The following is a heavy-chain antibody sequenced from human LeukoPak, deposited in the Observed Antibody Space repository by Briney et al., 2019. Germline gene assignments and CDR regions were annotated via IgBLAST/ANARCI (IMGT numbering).Heavy chain of an antibody. D-gene: IGHD1-26*01. Sequence: GESLKISCEASGYTFTNDWIGWVRQVPGKGLEWMGIVHPGHSTTTYSPSFEGQVTISADGSVNIAYLQWRSLKDSDTAIYYCAQLSYFEVTLYFDYWGQGTLVTVSS. CDR1: GYTFTNDW. V-gene: IGHV5-51*01. CDR2: VHPGHSTT. CDR3: AQLSYFEVTLYFDY. J-gene: IGHJ4*02.